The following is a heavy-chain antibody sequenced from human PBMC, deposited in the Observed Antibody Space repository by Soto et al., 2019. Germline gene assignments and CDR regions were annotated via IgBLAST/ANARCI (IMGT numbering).Heavy chain of an antibody. Sequence: QVQLQESGPGLVKPSQTLSLTCTVSGGSISSGGYYWSWIRQHPGKGLEWIGYIYYSGRTYYNPSLQSRVTISVGTSEIQYSLKLSSVAAADTVVYYCVRGIVDTAIVSHLDYWGQGTVVAVS. CDR1: GGSISSGGYY. J-gene: IGHJ4*02. V-gene: IGHV4-31*03. CDR2: IYYSGRT. D-gene: IGHD5-18*01. CDR3: VRGIVDTAIVSHLDY.